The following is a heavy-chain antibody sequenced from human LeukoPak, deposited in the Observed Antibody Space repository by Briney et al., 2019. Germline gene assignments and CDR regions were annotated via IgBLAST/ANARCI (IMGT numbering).Heavy chain of an antibody. J-gene: IGHJ4*02. CDR2: IYYSGST. Sequence: SETLSLTCTVSGGSISSSSYYWSWIRQPPGKGLEWIGYIYYSGSTNYNPSLKSRVTISVDTSKNQFSLKLSSVTAADTAVYYCARQDIAVAGLDYWGQGTLVTVSS. V-gene: IGHV4-61*05. D-gene: IGHD6-19*01. CDR3: ARQDIAVAGLDY. CDR1: GGSISSSSYY.